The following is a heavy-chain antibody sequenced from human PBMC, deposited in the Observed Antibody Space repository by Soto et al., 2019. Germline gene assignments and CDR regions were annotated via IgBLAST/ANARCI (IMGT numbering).Heavy chain of an antibody. CDR2: ISYDGSNK. D-gene: IGHD3-22*01. CDR3: ARAPYDSSGYYYC. Sequence: CAASGFTFSSYAMHWVRHSPGKGLEWVAVISYDGSNKYYADSVKGRFTISRDNSKNTLYLQMNSLRAEDTAVYYCARAPYDSSGYYYCWGQGTLVTVSS. V-gene: IGHV3-30-3*01. J-gene: IGHJ4*02. CDR1: GFTFSSYA.